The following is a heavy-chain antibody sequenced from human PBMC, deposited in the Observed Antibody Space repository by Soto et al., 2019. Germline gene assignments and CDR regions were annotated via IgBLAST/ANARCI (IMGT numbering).Heavy chain of an antibody. D-gene: IGHD1-26*01. J-gene: IGHJ4*02. CDR3: ARDSRSTFSDDTTYLDS. CDR2: TIPIFASA. V-gene: IGHV1-69*13. Sequence: ASVKVSCKASGGTFSNSAFTWVRQAPGQGLEWMGVTIPIFASAIYAQRLQGRVTITADESTSTVYMELNSLRSEDTAIYFCARDSRSTFSDDTTYLDSWGQGTPVTVSS. CDR1: GGTFSNSA.